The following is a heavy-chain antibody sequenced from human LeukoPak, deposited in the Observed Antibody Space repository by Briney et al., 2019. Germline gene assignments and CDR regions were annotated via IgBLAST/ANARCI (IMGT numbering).Heavy chain of an antibody. D-gene: IGHD2-2*01. CDR2: FDPEDGET. V-gene: IGHV1-24*01. CDR3: ATEDVVPAAMLAFDI. J-gene: IGHJ3*02. CDR1: GYTLTELS. Sequence: GASVKVSCKVSGYTLTELSMHWVRQAPGKGLEWMGGFDPEDGETIYAQKFQGRATMTEDTSTDTAYMELSSLRSEDTAVYYCATEDVVPAAMLAFDIWGQGTMVTVSS.